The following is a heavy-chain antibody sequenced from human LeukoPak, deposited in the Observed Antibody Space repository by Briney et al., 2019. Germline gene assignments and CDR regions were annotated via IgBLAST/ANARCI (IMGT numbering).Heavy chain of an antibody. J-gene: IGHJ6*03. CDR2: FYCSGST. Sequence: PSETLSLTCTISGGSISSYHWSWIRQPPGKGLEWIGFFYCSGSTNYNPSLKSRVTISVDTSKNQFSLKLSSVTAADTAVYYCARAPYGSATNNYYMDVWGKGTTVTVS. V-gene: IGHV4-59*01. D-gene: IGHD3-10*01. CDR1: GGSISSYH. CDR3: ARAPYGSATNNYYMDV.